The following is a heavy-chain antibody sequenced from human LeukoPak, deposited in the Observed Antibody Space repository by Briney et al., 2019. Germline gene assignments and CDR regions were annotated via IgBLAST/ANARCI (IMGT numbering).Heavy chain of an antibody. CDR2: INTSGST. Sequence: SQTLCLTCTVSGGSISSGSNYWSWIRPPAGKGLEWIGRINTSGSTNYNPSLKSRVTISVDTSKNQFSLKMSSVTAADTAVYYCASAHYCSGGTCYSFAEYFQHWGQGTLVTVSS. D-gene: IGHD2-15*01. V-gene: IGHV4-61*02. J-gene: IGHJ1*01. CDR1: GGSISSGSNY. CDR3: ASAHYCSGGTCYSFAEYFQH.